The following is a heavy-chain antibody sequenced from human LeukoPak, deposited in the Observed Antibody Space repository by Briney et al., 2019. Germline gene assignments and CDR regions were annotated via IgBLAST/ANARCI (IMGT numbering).Heavy chain of an antibody. D-gene: IGHD6-19*01. CDR3: ARDQRAVAGTFDY. CDR1: GSSISSDYY. Sequence: VKPSETLSLTCAVSGSSISSDYYWGWIRQPPGKGLEWIGYIYYSENTNYNPSLKSRVTISVDTSKNQFSLRLSSVTAADTAVYYCARDQRAVAGTFDYWGQGTLVTVSS. J-gene: IGHJ4*02. CDR2: IYYSENT. V-gene: IGHV4-38-2*02.